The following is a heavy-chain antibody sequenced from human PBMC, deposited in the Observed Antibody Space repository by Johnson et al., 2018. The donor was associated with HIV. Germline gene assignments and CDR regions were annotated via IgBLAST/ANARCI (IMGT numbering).Heavy chain of an antibody. J-gene: IGHJ3*02. CDR2: ITSNTDGEKT. Sequence: VQLVESGGGLVKPGGSLRLSCAASGFTFSNAWMSWVRQAPGKGLEWVGRITSNTDGEKTDYAAPVKGRFTISRDDSKNTLYLQMNSLKTEDTAVYYCTTDPTSILWFRKVGRDAFDIWGQGTMVTVSS. D-gene: IGHD3-10*01. CDR3: TTDPTSILWFRKVGRDAFDI. V-gene: IGHV3-15*01. CDR1: GFTFSNAW.